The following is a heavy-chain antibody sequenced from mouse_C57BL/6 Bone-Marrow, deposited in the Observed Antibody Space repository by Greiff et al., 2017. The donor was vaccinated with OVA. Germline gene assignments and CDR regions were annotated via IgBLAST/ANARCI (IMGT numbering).Heavy chain of an antibody. CDR2: IWSGGST. J-gene: IGHJ3*01. CDR1: GFSLTSYG. Sequence: VQLQQSGPGLVQPSQSLSITCTVSGFSLTSYGVHWVRQSPGKGLEWLGVIWSGGSTDYNAAFISGLTISKDNSKSQVFFKMKSLQADDTAIYYSARRELGRAYWGRGTLVTVSA. D-gene: IGHD4-1*01. CDR3: ARRELGRAY. V-gene: IGHV2-2*01.